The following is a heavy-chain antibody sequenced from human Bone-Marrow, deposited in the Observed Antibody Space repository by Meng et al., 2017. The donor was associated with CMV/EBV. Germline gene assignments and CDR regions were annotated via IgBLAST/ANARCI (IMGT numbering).Heavy chain of an antibody. CDR3: ASIPFEYSSSSKAFDI. D-gene: IGHD6-6*01. J-gene: IGHJ3*02. Sequence: GESLKISCAASGFTVSSNYMSWVRQAPGKGLEWVSVIYSGGSTYYADSVKGRFTISRDNSKNTLYLQMNSLRAEDTAVYYCASIPFEYSSSSKAFDIWGQGTMVTVPS. CDR2: IYSGGST. V-gene: IGHV3-53*01. CDR1: GFTVSSNY.